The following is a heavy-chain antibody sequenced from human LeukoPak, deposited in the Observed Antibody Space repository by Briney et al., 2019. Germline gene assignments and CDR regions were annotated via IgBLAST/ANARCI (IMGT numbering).Heavy chain of an antibody. CDR1: GFTFSRYW. J-gene: IGHJ4*02. Sequence: GGSLRLSCAASGFTFSRYWMSWVRQAPGKGLEWVSSISSSSSYIYYADSVKGRFTISRDNPKNSLYLQMNSLRAEDTAVYYCARGGAQWLNQYYFDYWGQGTMVTVSS. CDR3: ARGGAQWLNQYYFDY. D-gene: IGHD6-19*01. CDR2: ISSSSSYI. V-gene: IGHV3-21*01.